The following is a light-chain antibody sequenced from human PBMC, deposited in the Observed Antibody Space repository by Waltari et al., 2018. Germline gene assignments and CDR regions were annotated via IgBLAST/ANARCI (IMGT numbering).Light chain of an antibody. V-gene: IGLV3-25*03. CDR1: ALPKQS. Sequence: SYELTQPPSVSVSPGQTARITCPGDALPKQSAYWYQQKPGQAPVLLIYKDSQRPSGIPERFSASSSATTVTLTISGVQAEDEADYYCQSADSSSMYWVFGGGTKLTVL. J-gene: IGLJ3*02. CDR3: QSADSSSMYWV. CDR2: KDS.